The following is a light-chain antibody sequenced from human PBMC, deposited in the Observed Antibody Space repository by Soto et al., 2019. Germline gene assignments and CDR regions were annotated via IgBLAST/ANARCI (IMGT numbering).Light chain of an antibody. Sequence: QSALTQPASVSGSPGQSITISCTGTSNDVGGYNHVSWYQQHPGKAPKLMIYEVSKRPSGVSNRFSGSKSGNTASLTISGLQDEDEADYYCSSYTNSNTQVFGGGTKLTVL. CDR1: SNDVGGYNH. V-gene: IGLV2-14*01. J-gene: IGLJ3*02. CDR2: EVS. CDR3: SSYTNSNTQV.